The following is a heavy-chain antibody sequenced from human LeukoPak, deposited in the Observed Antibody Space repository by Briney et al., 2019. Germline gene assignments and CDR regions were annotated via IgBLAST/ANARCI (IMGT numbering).Heavy chain of an antibody. CDR2: IIPIFGTA. D-gene: IGHD5-12*01. CDR1: GYTFTSYD. V-gene: IGHV1-69*13. J-gene: IGHJ4*02. CDR3: ARVGGYINFDY. Sequence: GASVKVSCKASGYTFTSYDINWVRQATGQGLEWMGGIIPIFGTANYAQKFQGRVTITADESTSTAYMELSSLRSEDTAVYYCARVGGYINFDYWGQGTLVTVSS.